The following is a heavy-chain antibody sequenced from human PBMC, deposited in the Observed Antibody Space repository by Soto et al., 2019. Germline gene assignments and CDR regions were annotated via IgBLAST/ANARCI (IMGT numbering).Heavy chain of an antibody. V-gene: IGHV3-23*05. Sequence: GGSLRLSCAASGFTFSSYAMSWVRQAPGKGLEWVSTIDNSGGITYYADSVKGRFTISRDNSKNALYLQMNSLRAEDTAVYYCAKGGYNYGFLFDCWGQGTLVTVSS. CDR2: IDNSGGIT. CDR3: AKGGYNYGFLFDC. CDR1: GFTFSSYA. D-gene: IGHD5-18*01. J-gene: IGHJ4*02.